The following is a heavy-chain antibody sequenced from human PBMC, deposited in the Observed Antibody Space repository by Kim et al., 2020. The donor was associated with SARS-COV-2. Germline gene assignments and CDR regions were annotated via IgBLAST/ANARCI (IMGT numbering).Heavy chain of an antibody. J-gene: IGHJ4*02. CDR1: GFTFSSYA. Sequence: GGSLRLSCAASGFTFSSYAMHWVRQAPGKGLEWVAVISYDGSNKYHADSVKGRFTISRDNSKNTLYLQMNSLRAEDTAVYYCARVPLYYDFWSGYLVWGQGTLVTVSS. D-gene: IGHD3-3*01. CDR2: ISYDGSNK. V-gene: IGHV3-30-3*01. CDR3: ARVPLYYDFWSGYLV.